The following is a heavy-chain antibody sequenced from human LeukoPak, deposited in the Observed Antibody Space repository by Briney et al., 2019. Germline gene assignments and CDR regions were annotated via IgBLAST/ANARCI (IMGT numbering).Heavy chain of an antibody. J-gene: IGHJ4*02. CDR2: IKSKTDGGTT. CDR1: GFTFSDVR. V-gene: IGHV3-15*01. CDR3: VTNLDRARNCRTGRSLD. Sequence: GGSLRLSCAASGFTFSDVRMSWVRQTPGEGLEWVGRIKSKTDGGTTDYAARVKGTFTISRDDSKTTLYLLMKSLKLDDTAVYFCVTNLDRARNCRTGRSLDWGQGTLVTVSS. D-gene: IGHD2-15*01.